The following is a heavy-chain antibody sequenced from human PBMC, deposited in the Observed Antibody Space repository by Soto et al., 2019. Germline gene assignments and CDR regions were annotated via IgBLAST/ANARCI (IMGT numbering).Heavy chain of an antibody. J-gene: IGHJ4*02. CDR1: GYTFTSYG. D-gene: IGHD2-15*01. Sequence: ASVKVSCKASGYTFTSYGISWVRQAPGQGLEWMGWISAYNGNTNYAQKLQGRVTMTTDTSTSTAYMELRSLRSDDTAVYYCARVDIVVVVAANLFDYWGQGTLVTVSS. CDR3: ARVDIVVVVAANLFDY. CDR2: ISAYNGNT. V-gene: IGHV1-18*01.